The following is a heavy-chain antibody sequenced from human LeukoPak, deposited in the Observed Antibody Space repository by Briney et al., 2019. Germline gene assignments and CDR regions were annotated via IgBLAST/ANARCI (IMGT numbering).Heavy chain of an antibody. D-gene: IGHD3-22*01. V-gene: IGHV3-21*01. J-gene: IGHJ4*02. CDR2: ISSRSSYI. CDR3: ARDRGYYYDSSGYPDFDY. CDR1: GFTFSSYS. Sequence: GGSLRLSCAASGFTFSSYSMNWVSQAPGKGLEWVSSISSRSSYIYYADSVKGRFTISGDNAKNSLYLQMNSLRAEDTAVYYCARDRGYYYDSSGYPDFDYWGQGTLVTVSS.